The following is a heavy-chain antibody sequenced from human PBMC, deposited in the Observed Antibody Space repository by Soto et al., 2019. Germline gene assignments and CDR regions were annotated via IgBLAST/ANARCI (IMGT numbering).Heavy chain of an antibody. CDR2: IYDSGST. CDR3: ARYSSSSGYFGY. J-gene: IGHJ4*02. D-gene: IGHD6-6*01. Sequence: QVQLQESGPGLVKPSETLSLTCTVSGGSMNRYYWNWIRQPPGKGLEWIGYIYDSGSTNYNPSLKSRVIISADTSKNQFSLKPNSVNAADTAVYYCARYSSSSGYFGYWGQGTLVTVSP. V-gene: IGHV4-59*01. CDR1: GGSMNRYY.